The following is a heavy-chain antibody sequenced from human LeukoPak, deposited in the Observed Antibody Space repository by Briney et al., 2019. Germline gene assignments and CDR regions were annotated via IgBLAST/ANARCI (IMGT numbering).Heavy chain of an antibody. V-gene: IGHV4-38-2*02. CDR1: GYSISSGYY. CDR3: AGGYSSSWYRFDY. J-gene: IGHJ4*02. CDR2: IYHSGST. Sequence: SETLSLTCTVYGYSISSGYYWGWIRQPPGKGLEWIGSIYHSGSTYYNPSLKSRVTISVDTSKNQFSLKLSSVTAADTAVYYCAGGYSSSWYRFDYWGQGTLVTVSS. D-gene: IGHD6-13*01.